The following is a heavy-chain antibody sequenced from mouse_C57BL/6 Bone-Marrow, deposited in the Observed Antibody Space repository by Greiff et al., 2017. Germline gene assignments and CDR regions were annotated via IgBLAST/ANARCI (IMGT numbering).Heavy chain of an antibody. Sequence: QVQLKQSGPGLVQPSQSLSITCTVSGFSLTSYGVHWVRQSPGKGLEWLGVIWSGGSTDYNAAFISRLSISKDNSKSQVFFKMNSLQADDTAIYYCARFYGDDWYFDVWGTGTTVTVSS. V-gene: IGHV2-2*01. CDR1: GFSLTSYG. J-gene: IGHJ1*03. D-gene: IGHD2-13*01. CDR3: ARFYGDDWYFDV. CDR2: IWSGGST.